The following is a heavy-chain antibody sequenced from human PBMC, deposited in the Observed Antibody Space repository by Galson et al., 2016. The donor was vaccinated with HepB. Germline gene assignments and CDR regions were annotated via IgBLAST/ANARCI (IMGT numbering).Heavy chain of an antibody. Sequence: PALVKPTQTLTLTCTFSGFSLSTSGVGVGWIRQPPGKALEWLALIYWNDYKYYSPSLKSRLTITKDTSKNQVVLTMTNMDPVDTATYYFAHRPPYYEFWSVNYNWFDLCGQGTLVTVSS. CDR2: IYWNDYK. D-gene: IGHD3-3*01. CDR1: GFSLSTSGVG. CDR3: AHRPPYYEFWSVNYNWFDL. J-gene: IGHJ5*02. V-gene: IGHV2-5*01.